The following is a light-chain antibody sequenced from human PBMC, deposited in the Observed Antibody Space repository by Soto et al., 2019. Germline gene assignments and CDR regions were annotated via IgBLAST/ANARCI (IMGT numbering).Light chain of an antibody. CDR1: SSNIGSNS. V-gene: IGLV1-44*01. CDR2: SDN. J-gene: IGLJ3*02. Sequence: QSVLTQPLSASGTPGQRVTISCSGSSSNIGSNSVNWYHQVAGTAPKLLIHSDNQRPSGVPDRFSGSKSGTSASLAISGLQSGDEADYYCATWDDTLNGRVFGGGTKVTV. CDR3: ATWDDTLNGRV.